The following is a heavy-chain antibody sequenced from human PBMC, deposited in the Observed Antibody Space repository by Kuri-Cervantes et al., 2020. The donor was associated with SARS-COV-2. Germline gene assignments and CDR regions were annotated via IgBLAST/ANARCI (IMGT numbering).Heavy chain of an antibody. CDR2: IHYSGST. Sequence: SETLSLTCSVSGGSISRYYWSWMRQPPGKGLEWIGNIHYSGSTNYNYSLDSRVTISVDASKNQLSLRLSSVTAADTAVYYCGRLGATKGSHYYGVDVWGQGTTVTVSS. CDR1: GGSISRYY. D-gene: IGHD1-26*01. CDR3: GRLGATKGSHYYGVDV. J-gene: IGHJ6*02. V-gene: IGHV4-59*01.